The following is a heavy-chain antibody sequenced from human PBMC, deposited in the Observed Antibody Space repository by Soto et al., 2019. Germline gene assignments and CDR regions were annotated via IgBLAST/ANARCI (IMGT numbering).Heavy chain of an antibody. V-gene: IGHV3-11*01. CDR2: ISSSGRTI. CDR3: ARDPSPPLSYDYIWGSYRYSGVDY. J-gene: IGHJ4*02. Sequence: QVQLVESGGGLVKPGGSLRLSCAASGFTFSDYYMSWIRQAPGKGLEWVSYISSSGRTIYYADSVKGRFTISRDNAKNSLYLQMNSLTAEDTAVYYCARDPSPPLSYDYIWGSYRYSGVDYWGQGTLVTVSS. D-gene: IGHD3-16*02. CDR1: GFTFSDYY.